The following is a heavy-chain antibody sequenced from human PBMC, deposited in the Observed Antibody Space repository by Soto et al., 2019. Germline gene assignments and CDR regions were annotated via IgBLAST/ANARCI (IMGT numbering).Heavy chain of an antibody. Sequence: PSETLSLTCIVSGDSISSYYWSWIRQSPGKGLEWIGYIHYSGSTNYNPSLKSRVTISVDTSEKQFSLKLSSVTAADTAVYYCARDLAAAGTPLFDFWGQGTLVTVSS. CDR3: ARDLAAAGTPLFDF. CDR1: GDSISSYY. V-gene: IGHV4-59*01. J-gene: IGHJ4*02. CDR2: IHYSGST. D-gene: IGHD6-13*01.